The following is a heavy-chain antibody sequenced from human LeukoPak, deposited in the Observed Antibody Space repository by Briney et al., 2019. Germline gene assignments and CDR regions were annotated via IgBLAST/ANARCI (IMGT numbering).Heavy chain of an antibody. J-gene: IGHJ3*02. V-gene: IGHV3-48*01. CDR1: GFTFSSYS. D-gene: IGHD3-3*01. Sequence: GGSLRLSCAASGFTFSSYSMNWVRQAPGKGLEWVSYISSSSSTIYYADSVKGRFTLSRDNAKNSLYLQMNSLRAEDTAVYYCARAIFGEDAFDIWGQGTMVTVSS. CDR3: ARAIFGEDAFDI. CDR2: ISSSSSTI.